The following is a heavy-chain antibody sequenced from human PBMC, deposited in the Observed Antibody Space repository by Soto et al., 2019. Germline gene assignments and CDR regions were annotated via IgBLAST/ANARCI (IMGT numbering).Heavy chain of an antibody. CDR2: ISAYNGNT. D-gene: IGHD6-13*01. J-gene: IGHJ6*02. Sequence: ASGKVSCKASGYTFTSYGISWVRQAPGQGLEWMGWISAYNGNTNYAQKLQGRVTMTTDTSTSTAYMELRSLRSDDTAVYYCARAAGTGIWYYGMDVWGQGNTVTVSS. V-gene: IGHV1-18*04. CDR3: ARAAGTGIWYYGMDV. CDR1: GYTFTSYG.